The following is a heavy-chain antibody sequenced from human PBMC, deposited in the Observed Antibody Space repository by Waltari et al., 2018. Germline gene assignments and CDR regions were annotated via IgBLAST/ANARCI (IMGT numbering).Heavy chain of an antibody. CDR3: ARESDGTAAADY. Sequence: QVQLVQSGAEVKKPGASVKVCCKASGYTFTSYAMHWVRQAPGQRLEWMGWINAGNGNTKYSQKFQGRVTITRDTSASTAYMELSSLRSEDTAVYYCARESDGTAAADYWGQGTLVTVSS. D-gene: IGHD6-25*01. CDR1: GYTFTSYA. J-gene: IGHJ4*02. CDR2: INAGNGNT. V-gene: IGHV1-3*01.